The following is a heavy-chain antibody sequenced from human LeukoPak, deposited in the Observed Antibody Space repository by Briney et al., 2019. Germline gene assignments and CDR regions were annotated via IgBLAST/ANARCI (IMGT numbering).Heavy chain of an antibody. V-gene: IGHV4-61*08. CDR1: GGSVTSGDYY. CDR2: IFYNGIT. D-gene: IGHD3-16*02. J-gene: IGHJ5*02. Sequence: PSETLSLTCTVSGGSVTSGDYYWSWIRQPPGKGLEWIGYIFYNGITNYNPSLKSRVTISVDTSKNQFSLKLSSVTAADTAVYYCARGVVYDDYVWGSYRYKGPSTWFDPWGQGTLVTVSS. CDR3: ARGVVYDDYVWGSYRYKGPSTWFDP.